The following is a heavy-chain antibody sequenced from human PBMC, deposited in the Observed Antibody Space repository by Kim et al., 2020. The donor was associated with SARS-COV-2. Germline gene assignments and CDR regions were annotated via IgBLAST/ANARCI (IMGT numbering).Heavy chain of an antibody. CDR3: AGTLSIVGARDAYYFDY. CDR2: FDPEDGET. CDR1: GYTLTELS. D-gene: IGHD1-26*01. J-gene: IGHJ4*02. V-gene: IGHV1-24*01. Sequence: ASVKVSCKVSGYTLTELSMHWVRQAPGKGLEWMGGFDPEDGETIYAQKFQGRVTMTEDTSTDTAYMELSSLRSEDTAVYYCAGTLSIVGARDAYYFDYWGQGTLVTVSS.